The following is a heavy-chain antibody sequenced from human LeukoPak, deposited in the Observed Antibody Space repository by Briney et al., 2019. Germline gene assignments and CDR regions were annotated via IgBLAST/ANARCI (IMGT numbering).Heavy chain of an antibody. D-gene: IGHD6-6*01. CDR3: ARDLGYSSSSDY. CDR2: ISSSSSYI. Sequence: GGSLRLSCAASGFTFSSYSMNWVRQAPGKGLEWVSSISSSSSYIYYADSVKARFTISRDNAKNSLYLQMNSLRAEDTAVYYCARDLGYSSSSDYWGQGTLVTVSS. V-gene: IGHV3-21*01. J-gene: IGHJ4*02. CDR1: GFTFSSYS.